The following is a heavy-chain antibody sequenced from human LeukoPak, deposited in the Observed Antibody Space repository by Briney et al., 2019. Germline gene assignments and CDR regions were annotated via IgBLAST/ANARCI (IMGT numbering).Heavy chain of an antibody. D-gene: IGHD3-22*01. CDR2: IYSAGSS. J-gene: IGHJ4*02. Sequence: GGSLRLSCEASGFSVSNNYMSWVRQAPGKGLEWVPVIYSAGSSLYAESVRGRFTISRDYSTNTLSLQMNSLRAEDTAVYYCARDRSYHDSSGYSWKLESWGQGILVTVSS. V-gene: IGHV3-53*01. CDR3: ARDRSYHDSSGYSWKLES. CDR1: GFSVSNNY.